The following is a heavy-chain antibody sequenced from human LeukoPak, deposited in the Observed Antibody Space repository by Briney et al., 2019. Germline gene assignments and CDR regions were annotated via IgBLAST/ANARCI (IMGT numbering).Heavy chain of an antibody. CDR2: ISWNSGSI. V-gene: IGHV3-9*01. D-gene: IGHD3-10*01. CDR1: GFTFDDYA. CDR3: AKDISWFGELFYYGMDV. Sequence: PGGSLRLSCAASGFTFDDYAMHWVRQAPGKGLEWVSGISWNSGSIGYADSVKGRFTISRDNAKNSLYLQMNSLRAEDTALYYCAKDISWFGELFYYGMDVWGQGTTVTVSS. J-gene: IGHJ6*02.